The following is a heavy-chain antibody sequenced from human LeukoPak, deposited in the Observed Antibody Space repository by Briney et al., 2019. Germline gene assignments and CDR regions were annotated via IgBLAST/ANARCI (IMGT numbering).Heavy chain of an antibody. CDR1: GYTFTSYG. CDR2: ISAYNGNT. Sequence: ASVKVSCKASGYTFTSYGISWVRQAPGQGLEWMGWISAYNGNTNYAQKLQGRVTMTTDTSTSTAYMELSSLRSEDTAVYYCARAAGSGWYYYYYYMDVWGKGTTVTISS. CDR3: ARAAGSGWYYYYYYMDV. J-gene: IGHJ6*03. V-gene: IGHV1-18*01. D-gene: IGHD6-19*01.